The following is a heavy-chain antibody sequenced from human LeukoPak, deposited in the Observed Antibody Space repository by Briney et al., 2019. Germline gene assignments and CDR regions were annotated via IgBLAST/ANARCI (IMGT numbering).Heavy chain of an antibody. V-gene: IGHV4-38-2*01. D-gene: IGHD1-26*01. Sequence: SETLSLTCAVSGYSISSGYYWGWIRQPPGKGLEWIGSIYHSGSTYYNPSLKSRVTISVDTSKNQFSLKLDSVTAADTAVYYCARNASDSGTSYFDYWGQGTLVTVSS. J-gene: IGHJ4*02. CDR2: IYHSGST. CDR3: ARNASDSGTSYFDY. CDR1: GYSISSGYY.